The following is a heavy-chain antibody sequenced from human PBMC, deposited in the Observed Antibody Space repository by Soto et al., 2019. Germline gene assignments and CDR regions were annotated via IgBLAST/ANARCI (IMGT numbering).Heavy chain of an antibody. D-gene: IGHD4-4*01. CDR1: GVSVISGGHY. CDR2: IYHSGGG. Sequence: TLSLTCSVSGVSVISGGHYWNWIRQFPGKGLEWIGYIYHSGGGYYNPSLKSRASMSVDTSKNEFSLRLASVTAADTAVYFCARDPAATVDSHYFDYWGQGALVTVSS. CDR3: ARDPAATVDSHYFDY. V-gene: IGHV4-31*03. J-gene: IGHJ4*02.